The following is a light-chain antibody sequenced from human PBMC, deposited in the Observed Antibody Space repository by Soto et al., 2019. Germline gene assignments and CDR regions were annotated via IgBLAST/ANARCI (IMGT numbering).Light chain of an antibody. CDR2: EVN. CDR1: SSDIGGHDY. V-gene: IGLV2-14*01. Sequence: QSALTQPASVSGSPGQSITISCNGTSSDIGGHDYVSWYQQQSGKAPKLTIFEVNHRPSGVSNRFSGSKSGNTASLTISGIQAEEQAHYYCSSYTARENFYVFGSGTKVTV. J-gene: IGLJ1*01. CDR3: SSYTARENFYV.